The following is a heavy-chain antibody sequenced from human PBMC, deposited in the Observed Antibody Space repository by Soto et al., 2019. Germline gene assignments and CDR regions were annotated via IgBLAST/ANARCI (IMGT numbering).Heavy chain of an antibody. D-gene: IGHD1-26*01. CDR1: GFRFDDFA. J-gene: IGHJ6*02. V-gene: IGHV3-9*01. CDR2: IDWNSGST. CDR3: VKGRGSYFVYFGLDV. Sequence: EVQLVESGGGLVQSGRSRRLSCVASGFRFDDFAMHWDRQAPGKGLEWVSSIDWNSGSTAYADSVKGRFTVFRDNARNSLDLQMNSLRVEDTALYYCVKGRGSYFVYFGLDVWGPGTTVTVSS.